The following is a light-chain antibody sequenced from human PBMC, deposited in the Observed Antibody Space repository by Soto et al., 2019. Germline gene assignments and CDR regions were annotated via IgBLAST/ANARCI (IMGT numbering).Light chain of an antibody. V-gene: IGKV3-15*01. CDR3: QQYNNWPPVT. Sequence: EIVMTQSPATLSVSPGERANLSCRASQSVSSNLAWYQQKPGQAPRLLIYGASTRPTGIPARFSGSRSGTEFPLTISSLQSEDFAVYYCQQYNNWPPVTFGQGTRLDIK. J-gene: IGKJ5*01. CDR2: GAS. CDR1: QSVSSN.